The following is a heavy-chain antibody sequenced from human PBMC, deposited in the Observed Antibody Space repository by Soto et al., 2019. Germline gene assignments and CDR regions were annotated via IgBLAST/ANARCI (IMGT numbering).Heavy chain of an antibody. CDR1: GYTFTLYY. D-gene: IGHD4-17*01. V-gene: IGHV1-46*03. J-gene: IGHJ4*02. CDR3: ARGYGDYGGRFDF. CDR2: INPNGGTT. Sequence: QVQLVQSGAEGRKPGASVKVSCKAFGYTFTLYYIHWVRQAPGQGLEWMGIINPNGGTTSYSAKFQGTVNMTRDTSTSTVYMELSSLRSEDTAVYYCARGYGDYGGRFDFWGQGTLVTVSS.